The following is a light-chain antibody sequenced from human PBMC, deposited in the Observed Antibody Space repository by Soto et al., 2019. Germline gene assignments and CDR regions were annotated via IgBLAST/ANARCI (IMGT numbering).Light chain of an antibody. Sequence: QSALXQPASVSGSPGQSITISCTGTSSDVGGYNYVSWYQQHPGKAPKLMIYDVSNRPSGVSNRFSGSKSGNTASLTISGLQAEDEADYYCSSYTSSSTPYVFGTGTKLTVL. CDR1: SSDVGGYNY. CDR2: DVS. J-gene: IGLJ1*01. V-gene: IGLV2-14*01. CDR3: SSYTSSSTPYV.